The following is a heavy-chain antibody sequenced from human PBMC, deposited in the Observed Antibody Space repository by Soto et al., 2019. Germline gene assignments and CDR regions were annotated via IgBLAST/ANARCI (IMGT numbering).Heavy chain of an antibody. Sequence: EVQLVESGGVLVKPGGSLRLSCAVSGFTVNDAWMNWVRQSPGKGLQWVGRIKSETDGGTTDYVAPVEDRFTISRDESNNAVYLQMNSLKIEDTGMYYCTTGPGNSSTFYRSDYWGQGTLVTVSS. V-gene: IGHV3-15*07. CDR3: TTGPGNSSTFYRSDY. D-gene: IGHD6-13*01. CDR2: IKSETDGGTT. J-gene: IGHJ4*02. CDR1: GFTVNDAW.